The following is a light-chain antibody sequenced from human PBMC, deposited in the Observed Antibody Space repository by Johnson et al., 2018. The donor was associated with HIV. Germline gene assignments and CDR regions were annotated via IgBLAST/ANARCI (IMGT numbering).Light chain of an antibody. CDR1: SSNIGNNY. CDR2: DNN. CDR3: GTWDSSLSAYV. V-gene: IGLV1-51*01. J-gene: IGLJ1*01. Sequence: QSVLTQPPSVSAAPGQKVTISCSGSSSNIGNNYVSWYQQLPETAPKLLIYDNNKRPSGIPDRFSGSKSDTSATLGLTGLQTGDEADYYCGTWDSSLSAYVFGTGNKVTVL.